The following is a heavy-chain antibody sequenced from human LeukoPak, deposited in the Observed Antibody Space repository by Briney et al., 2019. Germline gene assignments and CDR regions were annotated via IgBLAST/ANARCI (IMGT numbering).Heavy chain of an antibody. V-gene: IGHV3-21*01. D-gene: IGHD6-13*01. CDR1: GFTFSSYS. CDR2: ISSSSSYI. J-gene: IGHJ4*02. Sequence: PGGSLRLSCAASGFTFSSYSMNWVRQAPGKGLEWVSSISSSSSYIYYADSVKGRFTISRDNAKNSLYLQMNSLRAEDTAVYYCARGGSSWFFYFDYWGQGTLVTAYS. CDR3: ARGGSSWFFYFDY.